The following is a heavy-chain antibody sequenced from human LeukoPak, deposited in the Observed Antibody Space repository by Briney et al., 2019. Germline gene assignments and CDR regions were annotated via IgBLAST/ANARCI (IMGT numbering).Heavy chain of an antibody. V-gene: IGHV4-34*01. CDR1: GGSFSGYY. CDR3: AVPNYYGSGSYSQGYYYGMDV. Sequence: SETLSLTCAVYGGSFSGYYWSWIRQPPGQGLEWIGEINHSGSTNYNPSLKSRVTISVDTSKNQFSLKLSSVTAADTAVHYCAVPNYYGSGSYSQGYYYGMDVWGQGTTVTVSS. J-gene: IGHJ6*02. CDR2: INHSGST. D-gene: IGHD3-10*01.